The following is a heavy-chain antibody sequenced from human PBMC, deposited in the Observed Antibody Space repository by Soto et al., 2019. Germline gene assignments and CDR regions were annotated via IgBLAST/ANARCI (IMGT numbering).Heavy chain of an antibody. Sequence: SETLSVTCTVSGDSISSGGYYWSWIRQHPGKGLEWIGYIYCSGSTYYNPSLKSRVTISVDTSKNHFSLSLTSVTAADTATYFCARGLTEWSNDYWGHGTLVTAPQ. CDR3: ARGLTEWSNDY. CDR2: IYCSGST. CDR1: GDSISSGGYY. V-gene: IGHV4-31*03. D-gene: IGHD3-3*01. J-gene: IGHJ4*01.